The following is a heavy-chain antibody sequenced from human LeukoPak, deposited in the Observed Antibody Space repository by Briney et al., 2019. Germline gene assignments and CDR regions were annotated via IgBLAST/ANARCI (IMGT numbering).Heavy chain of an antibody. J-gene: IGHJ3*02. CDR2: TYYRSKWYN. V-gene: IGHV6-1*01. CDR3: AREYCSSTSCYLLLDAFDI. D-gene: IGHD2-2*01. Sequence: SQTLSLTCAISGDSVSSNSAAWNWIRQSPSRGLEWLGRTYYRSKWYNDYAVSVKSRITINPDTSKNQFSLQLNSVTPEDTAVYYCAREYCSSTSCYLLLDAFDIWGQGTMVTVSS. CDR1: GDSVSSNSAA.